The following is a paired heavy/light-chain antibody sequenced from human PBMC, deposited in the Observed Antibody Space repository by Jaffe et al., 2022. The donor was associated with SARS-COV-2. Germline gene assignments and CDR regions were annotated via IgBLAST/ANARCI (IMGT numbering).Light chain of an antibody. CDR1: NIGRKN. Sequence: SYELTQPLSVSVALGQTARITCGGDNIGRKNVHWYQQKPGQAPVLVIYRDTNRPSGIPERFSGSNSGNTATLTISRAQAGDEADFYCQVWDSSTGVLGGGTKLTVL. CDR3: QVWDSSTGV. CDR2: RDT. V-gene: IGLV3-9*01. J-gene: IGLJ2*01.
Heavy chain of an antibody. CDR1: GFTFSSYV. CDR2: ISYDGSNR. Sequence: QVQLVESGGGVVQPGRSLRLSCAASGFTFSSYVMHWVRQAPGKGLEWVALISYDGSNRYYADSVKGRFTVSRDNSKNTLNLQMTSLRADDTAVYYCARDPVTIAAVASHFDCWGQGTLVTVSS. V-gene: IGHV3-30*04. D-gene: IGHD6-13*01. J-gene: IGHJ4*02. CDR3: ARDPVTIAAVASHFDC.